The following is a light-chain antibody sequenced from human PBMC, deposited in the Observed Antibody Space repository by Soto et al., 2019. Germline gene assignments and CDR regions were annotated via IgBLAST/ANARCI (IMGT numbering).Light chain of an antibody. J-gene: IGLJ1*01. CDR3: CSYAGGNSLV. Sequence: QSVLTQPPSASGSPGQSVTISCTGTSSDVGHYNYVSWYQQHPGKAPKLMIYAVSKRPPGAPDRFSGSKSGNTASLTVSGLQAEDEADYYCCSYAGGNSLVFGTGTKVTVL. CDR1: SSDVGHYNY. CDR2: AVS. V-gene: IGLV2-8*01.